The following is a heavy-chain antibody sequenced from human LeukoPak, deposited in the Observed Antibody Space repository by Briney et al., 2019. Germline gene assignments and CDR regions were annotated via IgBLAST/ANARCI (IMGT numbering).Heavy chain of an antibody. CDR2: IKEDGSEK. CDR1: GFTFSNYW. Sequence: GGFLRLSCAASGFTFSNYWMSWVRQAPGKGLEWVANIKEDGSEKYYVDSVKGRCTISRDNAKNSLYLQMNSLRAEDTAVYYCARVCSSTTCYLGVRGDYWGQGTLVTVSS. CDR3: ARVCSSTTCYLGVRGDY. D-gene: IGHD2-2*01. V-gene: IGHV3-7*01. J-gene: IGHJ4*02.